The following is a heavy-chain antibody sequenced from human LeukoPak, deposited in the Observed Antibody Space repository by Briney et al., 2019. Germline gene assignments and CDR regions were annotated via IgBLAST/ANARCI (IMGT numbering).Heavy chain of an antibody. CDR3: ARYGDIVVVPAAISLGMDV. CDR2: ISAYNGNT. V-gene: IGHV1-18*01. J-gene: IGHJ6*02. D-gene: IGHD2-2*02. CDR1: GYTFTSYG. Sequence: ASVKVSCKASGYTFTSYGISWVRQAPGQGLEWMGWISAYNGNTNYAQKLQGRVTMTTYTSTSTAYMELRSLRSDDTAVYYCARYGDIVVVPAAISLGMDVWGQGTTVTVSS.